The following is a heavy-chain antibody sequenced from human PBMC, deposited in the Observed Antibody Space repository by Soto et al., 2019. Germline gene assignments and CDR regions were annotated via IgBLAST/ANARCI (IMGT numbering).Heavy chain of an antibody. CDR3: ARDMARFGESRYYYGMDV. Sequence: GESLKISCAASGFTFSSYWMSWVRQAPGKGLEWVANIKQDGSEKYYVDSVKGRFTISRDNAKNSLYLQMNSLRAEDTAVYYCARDMARFGESRYYYGMDVWGQGTTVTVSS. CDR2: IKQDGSEK. V-gene: IGHV3-7*01. CDR1: GFTFSSYW. J-gene: IGHJ6*02. D-gene: IGHD3-10*01.